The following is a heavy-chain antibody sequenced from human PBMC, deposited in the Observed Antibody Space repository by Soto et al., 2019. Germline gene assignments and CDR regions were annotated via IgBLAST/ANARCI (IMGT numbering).Heavy chain of an antibody. CDR3: ARAERHSTSWYAMDV. Sequence: QAQLVQSGAEVKKPGASVKVSCKASGYIFSTYGITWVRQAPGQGLEWMGWISGYNGNTDDGQKLQGRVSMTIETSTSTAYMELRILRADDTAVYYCARAERHSTSWYAMDVWGQGTTVIVSS. D-gene: IGHD2-2*01. CDR1: GYIFSTYG. V-gene: IGHV1-18*01. CDR2: ISGYNGNT. J-gene: IGHJ6*02.